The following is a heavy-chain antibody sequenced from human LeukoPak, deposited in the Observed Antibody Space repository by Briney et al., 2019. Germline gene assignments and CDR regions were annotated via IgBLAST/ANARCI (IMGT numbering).Heavy chain of an antibody. Sequence: GGSLRLSCAASGFTVSSYYMNWVCQAPGKGLQWVSILYSDGATYYADSVKGRFTISRDNSRSTLYLQMNSLRAEDTAVYFCARVAYYRVTADQITDAFDVWGHGTVVTVSS. CDR3: ARVAYYRVTADQITDAFDV. D-gene: IGHD2-21*02. CDR1: GFTVSSYY. J-gene: IGHJ3*01. CDR2: LYSDGAT. V-gene: IGHV3-66*01.